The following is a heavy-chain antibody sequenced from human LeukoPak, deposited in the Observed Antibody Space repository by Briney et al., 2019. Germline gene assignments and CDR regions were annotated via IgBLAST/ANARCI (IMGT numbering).Heavy chain of an antibody. D-gene: IGHD6-19*01. CDR3: AKQRSGGSGWCMDY. CDR1: GFTFGSYG. Sequence: GGSLRLSCAASGFTFGSYGMHWVRQAPGKGLEWVAVISYDGSNEYYTDSVKGRFTISRDDSKNTLYLQMNSLRAEDTAVYYCAKQRSGGSGWCMDYWGQGTLVTVSS. V-gene: IGHV3-30*18. J-gene: IGHJ4*02. CDR2: ISYDGSNE.